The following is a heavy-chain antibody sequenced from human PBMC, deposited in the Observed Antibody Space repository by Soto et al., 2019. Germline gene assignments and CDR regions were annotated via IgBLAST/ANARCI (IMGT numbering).Heavy chain of an antibody. J-gene: IGHJ4*02. CDR3: ARDRRRGEMVLDY. CDR2: ISSSSSTR. D-gene: IGHD3-10*01. V-gene: IGHV3-48*01. CDR1: GFTFSSYS. Sequence: PGGSLRLSCAASGFTFSSYSMNWVRQAPGKGLEWVSYISSSSSTRYYADSVKGRFTISRDNAKNSLYLQMNSLRAEDTAVYYCARDRRRGEMVLDYWGQGTLVTVSS.